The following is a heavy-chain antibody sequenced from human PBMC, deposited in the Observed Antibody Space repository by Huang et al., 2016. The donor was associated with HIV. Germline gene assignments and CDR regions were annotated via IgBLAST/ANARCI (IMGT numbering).Heavy chain of an antibody. CDR1: GASINSGSFY. Sequence: LELQESGPGLVKPSETLSLICTVSGASINSGSFYWGWVRQSPGKGLEWLGSIFHSGTTYYSPSFQSRLTMSVETSKNEFYLTLTSLTATDTSIYYCARLGGSGWFVCYFDAWGRGTLVTVSS. CDR3: ARLGGSGWFVCYFDA. D-gene: IGHD6-19*01. J-gene: IGHJ2*01. CDR2: IFHSGTT. V-gene: IGHV4-39*01.